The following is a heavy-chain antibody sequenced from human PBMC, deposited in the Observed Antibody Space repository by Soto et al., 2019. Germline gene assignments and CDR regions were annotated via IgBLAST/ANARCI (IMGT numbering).Heavy chain of an antibody. D-gene: IGHD6-25*01. CDR2: IYYTGSA. V-gene: IGHV4-59*08. CDR1: GGSLTSYY. J-gene: IGHJ3*02. CDR3: AIHKGFAAFEI. Sequence: QVELQESGPGLVKPSETLSLTCSVSGGSLTSYYWSWVRQSPGKGLEWIGQIYYTGSANDNPSLNSRVTVSVGTSKNQFSLKRSAVTVADTAIYDCAIHKGFAAFEIWGQGTRVTVS.